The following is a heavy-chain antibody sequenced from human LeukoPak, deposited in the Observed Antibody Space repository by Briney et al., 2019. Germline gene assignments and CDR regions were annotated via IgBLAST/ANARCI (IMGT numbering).Heavy chain of an antibody. J-gene: IGHJ4*02. CDR3: ARGELNFDY. Sequence: SETLSLTCTVSGGSISSYYWSWIRQPPGKGLEWIGYIYYSGSTNYNPSLKSRVTISVDTSKNQFSLKLSSVTAADTAVYYCARGELNFDYWGQGTLVTVSS. CDR1: GGSISSYY. V-gene: IGHV4-59*12. D-gene: IGHD1-26*01. CDR2: IYYSGST.